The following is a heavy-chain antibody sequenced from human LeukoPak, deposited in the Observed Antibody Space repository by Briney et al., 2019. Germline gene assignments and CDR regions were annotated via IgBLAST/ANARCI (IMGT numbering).Heavy chain of an antibody. CDR1: GGSISSHY. V-gene: IGHV4-59*11. D-gene: IGHD5-12*01. J-gene: IGHJ4*02. CDR2: IYYSGST. CDR3: VKRGNVANFDS. Sequence: PSETLSLTCTVSGGSISSHYWNLIRQPPGKGLEWIGYIYYSGSTNYQPSLKSRVTMSVDKSKDQFSLKLSSVTAADTAVYYCVKRGNVANFDSWGQGILVTVSS.